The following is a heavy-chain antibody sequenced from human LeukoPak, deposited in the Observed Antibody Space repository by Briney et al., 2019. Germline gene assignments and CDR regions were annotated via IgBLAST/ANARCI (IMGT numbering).Heavy chain of an antibody. Sequence: SETLSLTCTVSGGSISSYYWSWIRQPPGKGLEWIGYIYYSGSTNYNPSLKSRVTISVDTSKNQFSLKLSSVTAADTAVYYCARETPAAGHFDYWGQGTLVTVSS. J-gene: IGHJ4*02. CDR3: ARETPAAGHFDY. V-gene: IGHV4-59*01. CDR1: GGSISSYY. D-gene: IGHD6-13*01. CDR2: IYYSGST.